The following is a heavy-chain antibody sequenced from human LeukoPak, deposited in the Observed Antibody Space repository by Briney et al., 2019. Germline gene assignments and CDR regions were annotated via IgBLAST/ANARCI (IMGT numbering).Heavy chain of an antibody. J-gene: IGHJ5*02. CDR2: MNPNSGNT. CDR1: RYTFTSYD. Sequence: ASVKVSCEASRYTFTSYDINWVRQATGQGLEWMGWMNPNSGNTGYAQKFQGRVSMTWNTSISTAYMELSSLKSEDTAVYYCAKIGAAARRTPNPRWFDPWGQGTLVTVSS. D-gene: IGHD6-6*01. V-gene: IGHV1-8*01. CDR3: AKIGAAARRTPNPRWFDP.